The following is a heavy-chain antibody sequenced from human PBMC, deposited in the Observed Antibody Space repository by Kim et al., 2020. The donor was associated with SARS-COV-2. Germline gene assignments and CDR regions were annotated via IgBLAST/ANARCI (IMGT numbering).Heavy chain of an antibody. V-gene: IGHV6-1*01. CDR2: TYYRSKWSN. J-gene: IGHJ5*02. CDR1: GDSVSGNSPA. CDR3: ARGSGYDYWFDP. Sequence: SQTLSLTCAISGDSVSGNSPAWNWIRQSPSRGLEWLGRTYYRSKWSNDYAVSVKSRISINPDTSKNQFSLQLNSVTPEDTAVYYCARGSGYDYWFDPWGQGTLVTVSS. D-gene: IGHD5-12*01.